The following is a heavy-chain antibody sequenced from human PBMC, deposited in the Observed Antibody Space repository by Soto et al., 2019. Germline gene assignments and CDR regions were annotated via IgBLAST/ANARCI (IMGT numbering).Heavy chain of an antibody. CDR1: GFTLTRFG. CDR2: ISSTTNYI. CDR3: ARESEDLTSNFDY. Sequence: PGGSLALSFAPSGFTLTRFGMNWVGQAPGKGLEWVSSISSTTNYIYYADSMKGRFTVSRDNAKDSVYLEMDSLSAEDTAVYYCARESEDLTSNFDYWGHGTLVTTSS. J-gene: IGHJ4*01. V-gene: IGHV3-21*01.